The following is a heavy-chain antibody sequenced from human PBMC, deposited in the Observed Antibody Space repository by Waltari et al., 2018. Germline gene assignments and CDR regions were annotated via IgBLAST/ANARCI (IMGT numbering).Heavy chain of an antibody. D-gene: IGHD7-27*01. CDR3: ARDKEPQPGVFDY. CDR1: GFTFSRYG. J-gene: IGHJ4*02. V-gene: IGHV3-33*01. Sequence: QVQLVASGGGVVQPGRSLRLSCAASGFTFSRYGMPGFLRAQGKGLEWVAVIGYDGSNKYYADSGKGRFTISRDNSKNTLYLQMNSLRAEDTAVYYCARDKEPQPGVFDYWGQGTLVTVSS. CDR2: IGYDGSNK.